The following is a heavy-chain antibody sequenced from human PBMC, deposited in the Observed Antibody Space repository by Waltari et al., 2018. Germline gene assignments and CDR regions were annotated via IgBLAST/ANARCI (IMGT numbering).Heavy chain of an antibody. D-gene: IGHD4-4*01. CDR1: GGSISSYY. Sequence: QVQLQESGPGLVKPSETLSLTCTVPGGSISSYYWSWIRQPPGKGLEWIGYIYYSGSTNYNPSLKSRVTISVDTSKNQFSLKLSSVTAADTAVYYCARGAYSNYDYWGQGTLVTVSS. J-gene: IGHJ4*02. V-gene: IGHV4-59*01. CDR2: IYYSGST. CDR3: ARGAYSNYDY.